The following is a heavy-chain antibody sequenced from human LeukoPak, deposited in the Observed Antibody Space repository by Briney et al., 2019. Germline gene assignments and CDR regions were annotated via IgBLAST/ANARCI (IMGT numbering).Heavy chain of an antibody. CDR2: INHSGST. CDR1: VVSFSGLY. CDR3: ARGYQVDTVLYYYYYMDV. V-gene: IGHV4-34*01. J-gene: IGHJ6*03. Sequence: ASQTLSLSCAVYVVSFSGLYWGWLRQPPGKGLEWIGEINHSGSTNYNPSLKSRVTISVDTSKNQFSLKLSSVTAADTAVYYCARGYQVDTVLYYYYYMDVWGKGTTVTVSS. D-gene: IGHD5-18*01.